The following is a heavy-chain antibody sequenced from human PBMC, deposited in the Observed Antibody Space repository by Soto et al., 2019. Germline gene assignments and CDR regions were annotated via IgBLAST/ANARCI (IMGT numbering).Heavy chain of an antibody. Sequence: QITLKESAPTLVKPTETLTLTCAFSGFSLNSDEVGVGWIRQPPGKALECLALLYGNGDTRFSPSLKSRLTITKDTSANLVVLSLANVDPVDTATYYCAHTGHLVDAFDLWGQGTLVTVSS. CDR3: AHTGHLVDAFDL. CDR1: GFSLNSDEVG. J-gene: IGHJ3*01. CDR2: LYGNGDT. V-gene: IGHV2-5*01. D-gene: IGHD1-1*01.